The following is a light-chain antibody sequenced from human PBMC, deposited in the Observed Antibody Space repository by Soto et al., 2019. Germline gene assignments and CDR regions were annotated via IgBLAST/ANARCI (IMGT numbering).Light chain of an antibody. V-gene: IGKV1-39*01. CDR2: AAS. J-gene: IGKJ5*01. Sequence: DIQMTQSPSSLSAPVGDRVTITCRASQSINYYLNWYQQKVGEPPKLLIYAASSLQSGVPSRFSGSGSGADYTLTISRLQPEDFATYFCQQTNSFPITFGQGTRLEIK. CDR3: QQTNSFPIT. CDR1: QSINYY.